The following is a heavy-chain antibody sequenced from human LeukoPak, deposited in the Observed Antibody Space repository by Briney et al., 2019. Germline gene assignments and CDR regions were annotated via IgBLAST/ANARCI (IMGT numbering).Heavy chain of an antibody. Sequence: GGSLRLSCAASGFTFSNAYMNWVRQAPGKGLEWVGRIKPKTDGETTEYAAPVKDRFSISRDDSKSMMYLQMDSLKTEDTAVYYCAKDLNGYSSGWYLNWGQGTLVTVSS. D-gene: IGHD6-19*01. CDR3: AKDLNGYSSGWYLN. CDR1: GFTFSNAY. CDR2: IKPKTDGETT. J-gene: IGHJ4*02. V-gene: IGHV3-15*07.